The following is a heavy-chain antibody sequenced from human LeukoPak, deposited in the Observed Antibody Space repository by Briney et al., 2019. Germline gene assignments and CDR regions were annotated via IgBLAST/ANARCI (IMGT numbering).Heavy chain of an antibody. CDR1: GFTFSSYA. CDR3: AKGGYYDSSRFDY. V-gene: IGHV3-23*01. D-gene: IGHD3-22*01. J-gene: IGHJ4*02. CDR2: ISGSGGST. Sequence: PGGSLRLSCAASGFTFSSYAMSWVRQAPGKGLEWVSAISGSGGSTYYADSVKGRFTISGDNSKNTLYLQMNSLRAEDTAVYYCAKGGYYDSSRFDYWGQGTLVTVSS.